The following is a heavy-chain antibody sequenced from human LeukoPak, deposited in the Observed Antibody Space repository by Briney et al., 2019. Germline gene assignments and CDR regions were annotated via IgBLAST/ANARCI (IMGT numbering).Heavy chain of an antibody. V-gene: IGHV4-39*07. CDR2: IYYSGNT. CDR3: ARDPEVDTGTGPRFDS. CDR1: GGSTSSYH. J-gene: IGHJ4*02. D-gene: IGHD5-18*01. Sequence: SETLSLTCTVSGGSTSSYHWSWIRQPPGKGLEWIGSIYYSGNTYYNPSLKSRVTIVDTSKNQFSLKLSSVTAADTAVYYCARDPEVDTGTGPRFDSWGQGTLVTVSS.